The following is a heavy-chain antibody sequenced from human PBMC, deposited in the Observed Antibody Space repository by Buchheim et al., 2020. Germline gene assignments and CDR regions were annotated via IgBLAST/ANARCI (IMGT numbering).Heavy chain of an antibody. D-gene: IGHD1-26*01. V-gene: IGHV3-74*01. J-gene: IGHJ4*02. Sequence: EVQLEESGGGLVQPGGSLRLSCAASGFTLRTYWMHWVRQAPGKGLEWVSRINDDGSFTNYADSLKGRFTISRDNAENTLYLQMTSLRVEDTAMYYCARDLSGSQDYWGQGTL. CDR3: ARDLSGSQDY. CDR2: INDDGSFT. CDR1: GFTLRTYW.